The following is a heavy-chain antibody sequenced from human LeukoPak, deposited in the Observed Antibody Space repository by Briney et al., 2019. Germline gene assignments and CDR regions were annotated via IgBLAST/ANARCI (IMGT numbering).Heavy chain of an antibody. CDR1: GGSISSYY. J-gene: IGHJ6*02. V-gene: IGHV4-59*01. CDR3: ARASGYSYPYYYGMDV. D-gene: IGHD5-18*01. CDR2: IYYSGST. Sequence: SETLSLTCTVSGGSISSYYWSWIRQPPGKGLEWIGYIYYSGSTNYSPSLKSRVTISVDTSKNQFSLKLSSVTAADTALCYCARASGYSYPYYYGMDVWGQGTTVTVSS.